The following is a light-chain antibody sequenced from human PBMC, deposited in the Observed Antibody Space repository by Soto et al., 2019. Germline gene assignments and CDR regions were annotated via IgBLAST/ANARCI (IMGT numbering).Light chain of an antibody. V-gene: IGKV3-11*01. Sequence: ESLLTQSPATLSLSPGERAILSCWASQSVSTFLAWFQQKPGQPPRLLIYNASNRTTGIPARFRGSGSGTGFTLTISSLEPADFAVYYCQQRGDWHTITFGQGTRLEI. CDR3: QQRGDWHTIT. J-gene: IGKJ5*01. CDR1: QSVSTF. CDR2: NAS.